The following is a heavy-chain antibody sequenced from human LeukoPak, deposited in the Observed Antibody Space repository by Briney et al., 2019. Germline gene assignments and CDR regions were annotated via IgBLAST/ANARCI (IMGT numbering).Heavy chain of an antibody. CDR3: ARDYRSDGAPGFYGMDV. CDR2: VSVYNNKR. CDR1: GYNFSIYG. J-gene: IGHJ6*02. V-gene: IGHV1-18*01. D-gene: IGHD6-13*01. Sequence: ASVKVSCKASGYNFSIYGISWVRQAPGQGLEWMGWVSVYNNKRNYAQSLQGRVTMTTDTSTSTAYMELRSLRSDDTAVYYCARDYRSDGAPGFYGMDVWSQGTTVTVSS.